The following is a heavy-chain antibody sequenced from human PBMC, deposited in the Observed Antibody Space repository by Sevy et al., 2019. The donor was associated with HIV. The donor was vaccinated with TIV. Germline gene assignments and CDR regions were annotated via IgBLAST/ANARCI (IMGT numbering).Heavy chain of an antibody. CDR2: INGDGSST. CDR1: GFTFTSYW. D-gene: IGHD6-19*01. Sequence: GGSLRLSCAASGFTFTSYWMHWVRQAPGKGLMWVSRINGDGSSTSYADSVKGRFTISRGNAKNTLYLQMNSLRAEDTAVYYCARWRAVAGSPHTFDIWGQGTMVTVSS. CDR3: ARWRAVAGSPHTFDI. V-gene: IGHV3-74*01. J-gene: IGHJ3*02.